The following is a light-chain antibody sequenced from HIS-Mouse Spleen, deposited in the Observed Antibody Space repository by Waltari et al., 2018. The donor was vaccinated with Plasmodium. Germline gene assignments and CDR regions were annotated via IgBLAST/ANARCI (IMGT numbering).Light chain of an antibody. CDR2: QDS. CDR3: QAWDSSIL. J-gene: IGLJ2*01. V-gene: IGLV3-1*01. Sequence: SYELTQPPSVSVSPGQTASITCSGDKLGDKYACWYQQKPGQSPVLVIYQDSKRPSGIPERFSGSNSGNTATLTISGTQAMVEADYYCQAWDSSILFGGGTKLTVL. CDR1: KLGDKY.